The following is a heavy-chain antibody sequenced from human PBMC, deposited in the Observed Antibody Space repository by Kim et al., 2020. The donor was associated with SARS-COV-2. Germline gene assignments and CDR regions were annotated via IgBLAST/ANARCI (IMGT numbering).Heavy chain of an antibody. V-gene: IGHV4-61*02. J-gene: IGHJ4*02. CDR2: YSNGST. CDR3: ARGFYY. Sequence: YSNGSTNYNPSLKSRVTLSVDTSKNQVSLKLSSVTAADTAVYYCARGFYYWGQGTLVTVSS.